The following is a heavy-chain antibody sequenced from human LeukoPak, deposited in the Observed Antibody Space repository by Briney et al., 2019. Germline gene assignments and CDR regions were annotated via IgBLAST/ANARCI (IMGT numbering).Heavy chain of an antibody. CDR2: IIPIFGTA. CDR1: GGTFSSYA. D-gene: IGHD3-10*01. V-gene: IGHV1-69*13. CDR3: ARVAYYGSGSYYKFDY. J-gene: IGHJ4*02. Sequence: ASVKVSCKASGGTFSSYAISWVRQAPGQGLEWMGGIIPIFGTANYAQKFQGRVTITADESTSTAYMELSSLRSEDTAVYYCARVAYYGSGSYYKFDYWGQGTLVTVSS.